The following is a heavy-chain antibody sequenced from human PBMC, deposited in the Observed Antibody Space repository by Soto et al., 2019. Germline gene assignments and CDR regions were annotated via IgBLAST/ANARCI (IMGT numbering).Heavy chain of an antibody. V-gene: IGHV3-7*03. J-gene: IGHJ3*02. Sequence: GGSLRLSCAASGFTFSSYWMSWVRQAPGKGLEWVANIKQDGSEKYYVDSVKGRFTISRDNAKNSLYLQMNSLRAEDTAVYYCARDLGSGSYSDAFDIWGQGTMVTV. CDR2: IKQDGSEK. CDR1: GFTFSSYW. D-gene: IGHD1-26*01. CDR3: ARDLGSGSYSDAFDI.